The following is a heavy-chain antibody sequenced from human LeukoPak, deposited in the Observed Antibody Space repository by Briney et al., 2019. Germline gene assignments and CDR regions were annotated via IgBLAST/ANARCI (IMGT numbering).Heavy chain of an antibody. V-gene: IGHV1-69*04. D-gene: IGHD5-12*01. CDR2: IIPILGIA. J-gene: IGHJ4*02. CDR1: GGTFSSYA. CDR3: ARGTVATSFDY. Sequence: SVKVSCKASGGTFSSYAISWVRQAPGQGPEWMGRIIPILGIANYAQKFQGRVTITADKSTSTAYMELSSLRSEDTAVYYCARGTVATSFDYWGQGTLVTVSS.